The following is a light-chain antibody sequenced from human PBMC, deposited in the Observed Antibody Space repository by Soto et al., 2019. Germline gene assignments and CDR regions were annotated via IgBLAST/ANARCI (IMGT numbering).Light chain of an antibody. CDR3: SAHGGTNPYV. V-gene: IGLV2-8*01. CDR2: EVN. CDR1: ASDIGGYNF. J-gene: IGLJ1*01. Sequence: QSALTQPPSASGSPGQSVAISCTGTASDIGGYNFVSWYQQHPGKAPKLMIYEVNKRPSGVPDRFSGSKSGHTASRTVSGLQAEDEADYYCSAHGGTNPYVFGTGTKLTVL.